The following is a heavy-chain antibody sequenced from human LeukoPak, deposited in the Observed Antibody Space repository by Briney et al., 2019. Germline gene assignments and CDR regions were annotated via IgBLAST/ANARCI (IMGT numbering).Heavy chain of an antibody. CDR3: VRYDFDAFDI. CDR1: GFTFSDYW. D-gene: IGHD3-3*01. Sequence: PGGSLRLSCAASGFTFSDYWMSWVRQAPGKGLEWVANIKHDGSEKYYVDSVKGRFTISRDNAKNSLYLQMNSLRAEDTAVYYCVRYDFDAFDIWGQGTKVTVSS. V-gene: IGHV3-7*05. CDR2: IKHDGSEK. J-gene: IGHJ3*02.